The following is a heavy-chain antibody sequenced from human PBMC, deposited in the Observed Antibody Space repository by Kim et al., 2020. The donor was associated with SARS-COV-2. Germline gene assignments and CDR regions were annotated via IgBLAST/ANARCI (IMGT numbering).Heavy chain of an antibody. V-gene: IGHV4-34*01. J-gene: IGHJ6*03. CDR1: GGSFSGYY. Sequence: SETLSLTCADYGGSFSGYYWSWIRQPPGKGLEWIGEINHSGNTNYNPSLKSRVTISVDTSKNQFSLKLSSVTAADTAVYYCARVGRFLEWLLSNHYYYYMDVWGKGTTVTVSS. CDR3: ARVGRFLEWLLSNHYYYYMDV. D-gene: IGHD3-3*01. CDR2: INHSGNT.